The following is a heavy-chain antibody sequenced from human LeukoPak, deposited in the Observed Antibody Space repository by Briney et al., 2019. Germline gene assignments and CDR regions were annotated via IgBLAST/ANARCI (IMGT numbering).Heavy chain of an antibody. CDR1: GGTFSSYA. CDR3: ARGPVVDYGDYFDY. D-gene: IGHD4-17*01. J-gene: IGHJ4*02. Sequence: ASVKVSCKASGGTFSSYAISWVRQASGQGLEWMGGIIPIFGTANYAQKFQGRVTITADESTSTAYMELSSLRSEDTAVYYCARGPVVDYGDYFDYWGQGTLVTVSS. CDR2: IIPIFGTA. V-gene: IGHV1-69*13.